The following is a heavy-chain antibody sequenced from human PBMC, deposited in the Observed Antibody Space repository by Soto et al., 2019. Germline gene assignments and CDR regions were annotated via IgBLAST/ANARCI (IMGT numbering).Heavy chain of an antibody. CDR1: GYTFPSYG. V-gene: IGHV1-18*01. CDR2: ISGYNGNT. CDR3: ARDDCSGGSCYRPLDY. Sequence: GASVKVSCKASGYTFPSYGISWVRQAPGQGLEWMGWISGYNGNTNYAQMPQGRVTMTTDTSTSTAYMELRSLRSDDTAVYYCARDDCSGGSCYRPLDYWGQGTLVTVSS. D-gene: IGHD2-15*01. J-gene: IGHJ4*02.